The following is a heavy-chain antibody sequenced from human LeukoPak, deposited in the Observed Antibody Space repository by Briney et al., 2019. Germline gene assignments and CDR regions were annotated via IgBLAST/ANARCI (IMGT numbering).Heavy chain of an antibody. D-gene: IGHD4-11*01. V-gene: IGHV4-39*07. CDR2: IYHSGST. CDR1: GGSISSSNYY. J-gene: IGHJ4*02. CDR3: ARGNVDYSNYDY. Sequence: SETLSLTCTVSGGSISSSNYYWGWIRRPPGKGLEWIGSIYHSGSTYYNPSLKSRVTISVDTSKNQFSLKLSSVTAADTAVYYCARGNVDYSNYDYWGQGTLVTVSS.